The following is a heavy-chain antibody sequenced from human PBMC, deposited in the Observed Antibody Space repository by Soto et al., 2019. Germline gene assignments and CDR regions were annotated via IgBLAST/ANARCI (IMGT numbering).Heavy chain of an antibody. J-gene: IGHJ4*02. CDR1: GFTFSSYA. CDR2: ISYDGSNK. Sequence: QGQLVESGGGVVQPGRSRRLSCAASGFTFSSYAMHWVRQAPGKGLEWVAVISYDGSNKYYADSVKGRFTISRDNSKNTLYLQMNSLRAEDTAVYYCASPRLSSDGTTPIDYWGQGTLVTVSS. D-gene: IGHD1-1*01. CDR3: ASPRLSSDGTTPIDY. V-gene: IGHV3-30-3*01.